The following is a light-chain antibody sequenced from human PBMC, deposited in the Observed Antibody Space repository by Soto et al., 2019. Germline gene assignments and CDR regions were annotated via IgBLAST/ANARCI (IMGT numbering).Light chain of an antibody. J-gene: IGLJ1*01. V-gene: IGLV1-40*01. Sequence: QSVLTQPPSVSGAPGQRVTISCTGSSSNIGAGYDVHWYQQHPGTAPKLLIYGNSNRPSGVPDRFSGSKSGTSASLAITGLQAEDEADYYCQYYDSSLSSYVFGTGTKVTVL. CDR3: QYYDSSLSSYV. CDR2: GNS. CDR1: SSNIGAGYD.